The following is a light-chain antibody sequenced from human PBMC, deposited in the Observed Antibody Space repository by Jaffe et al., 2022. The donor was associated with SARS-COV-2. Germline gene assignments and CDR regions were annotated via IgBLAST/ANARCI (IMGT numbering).Light chain of an antibody. V-gene: IGLV2-14*01. CDR2: EVS. J-gene: IGLJ1*01. CDR1: SNDVGNYNY. Sequence: QSALTQPASVSGSPGQSITISCTGTSNDVGNYNYVSWYQQHPGKAPKLMIFEVSNRPSGVPDRFSGSKSGYTASLTISGLQADDEADYYCSSFTGTHTFVFGGGTRVTVL. CDR3: SSFTGTHTFV.